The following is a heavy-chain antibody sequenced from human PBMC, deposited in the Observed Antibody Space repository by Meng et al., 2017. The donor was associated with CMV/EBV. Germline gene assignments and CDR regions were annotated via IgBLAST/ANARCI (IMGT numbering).Heavy chain of an antibody. CDR3: ARAPTYYYDSSGYYGLGFDY. CDR2: IKQDGSEK. Sequence: GESLKISCAASGFTFSSYWMSWVRQAPGKGLEWVDNIKQDGSEKYYVDSVKGRFTISRDNAKNSLYLQMNSLRAEDTAVYYCARAPTYYYDSSGYYGLGFDYWGQGTLVTVSS. CDR1: GFTFSSYW. D-gene: IGHD3-22*01. J-gene: IGHJ4*02. V-gene: IGHV3-7*01.